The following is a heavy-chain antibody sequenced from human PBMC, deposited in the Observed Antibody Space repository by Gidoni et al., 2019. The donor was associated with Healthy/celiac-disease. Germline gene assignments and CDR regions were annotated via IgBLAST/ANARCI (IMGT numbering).Heavy chain of an antibody. V-gene: IGHV4-4*07. Sequence: QVQLQESGPGLVKPSETLSLTCTVSGGSISSYYWSWIRQPAGKGLEWIGRSYTSGSTNSNPPLKSRFTMSVDTSKNQFSLKLSSVTAADTAVYYCARGDYSNRADYWGQGTLVTVSS. CDR2: SYTSGST. CDR3: ARGDYSNRADY. J-gene: IGHJ4*02. CDR1: GGSISSYY. D-gene: IGHD4-4*01.